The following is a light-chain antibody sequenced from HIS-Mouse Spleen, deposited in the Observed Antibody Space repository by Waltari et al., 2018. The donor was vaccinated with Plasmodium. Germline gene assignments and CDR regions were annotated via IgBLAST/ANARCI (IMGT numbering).Light chain of an antibody. CDR2: GAS. CDR3: QQYGSSPYT. Sequence: ELVLTQSPGPLSLSPGARATLPCRASQSVSSSYLAWYQQKPGQAPRLLIYGASSRATGIPDRFSGSGSGTDFTLTISRLEPEDFAVYYCQQYGSSPYTFGQGTKLEIK. CDR1: QSVSSSY. J-gene: IGKJ2*01. V-gene: IGKV3-20*01.